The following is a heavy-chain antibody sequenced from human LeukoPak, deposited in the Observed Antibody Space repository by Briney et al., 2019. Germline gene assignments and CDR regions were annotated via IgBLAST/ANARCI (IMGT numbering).Heavy chain of an antibody. Sequence: PGGSLRLSCAASGFTFSSYAMSWVRQAPGKGLEWVAVISYDGSNKYYADSVKGRFTISRDNSKNTLYLQMNSLRAEDTAVYYCARSPYDFSRFDYWGQGTLVTVSS. CDR2: ISYDGSNK. CDR1: GFTFSSYA. V-gene: IGHV3-30*04. J-gene: IGHJ4*02. CDR3: ARSPYDFSRFDY. D-gene: IGHD3-3*01.